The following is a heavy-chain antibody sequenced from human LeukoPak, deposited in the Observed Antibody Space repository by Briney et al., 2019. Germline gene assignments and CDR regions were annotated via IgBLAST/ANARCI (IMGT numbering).Heavy chain of an antibody. Sequence: SETLSLTCTVSGGSISRYYWSWIRQPPGKGLEWIGYIYYSGSTNYNPSLKSRVTISVDTSKNQFSLKLSSVTAADTAVYYCARVTYSYGSGSPRDFDYWGQGTLVTVSS. CDR1: GGSISRYY. V-gene: IGHV4-59*01. J-gene: IGHJ4*02. CDR3: ARVTYSYGSGSPRDFDY. CDR2: IYYSGST. D-gene: IGHD3-10*01.